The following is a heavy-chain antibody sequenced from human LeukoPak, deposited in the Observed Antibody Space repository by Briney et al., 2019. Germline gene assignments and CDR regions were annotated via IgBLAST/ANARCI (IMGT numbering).Heavy chain of an antibody. Sequence: ASVKVSCKASGNTFTGYYMHWVRQAPGQGLEWMGWINPNSGGTNYAQKFQGRVTMTRDTSISSAYMEQSRLRSDDTAVYYCARRPQYCRGGACYDWGQGTLVTVSS. CDR3: ARRPQYCRGGACYD. J-gene: IGHJ4*02. CDR2: INPNSGGT. V-gene: IGHV1-2*02. CDR1: GNTFTGYY. D-gene: IGHD2-15*01.